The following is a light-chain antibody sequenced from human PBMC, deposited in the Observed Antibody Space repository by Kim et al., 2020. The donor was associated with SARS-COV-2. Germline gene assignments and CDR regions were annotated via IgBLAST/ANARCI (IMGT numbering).Light chain of an antibody. CDR2: DVS. V-gene: IGLV2-14*04. J-gene: IGLJ1*01. Sequence: GQSITISCTGTSIDVGDYSYVSWYQQHPGKAPKLMIYDVSKRPSGVSSRFSGSKSGNTASLTISGLQAEDEADYYCYSYTTSTAYVFGTGTKVTVL. CDR3: YSYTTSTAYV. CDR1: SIDVGDYSY.